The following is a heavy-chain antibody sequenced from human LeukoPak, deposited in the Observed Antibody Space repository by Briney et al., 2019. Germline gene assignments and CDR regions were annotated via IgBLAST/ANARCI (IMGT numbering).Heavy chain of an antibody. CDR3: ASLAYYYDSSGYEYYFDY. V-gene: IGHV4-39*01. CDR1: GGSISSSSYY. CDR2: IYYSGST. J-gene: IGHJ4*02. D-gene: IGHD3-22*01. Sequence: SETLSLTCTVSGGSISSSSYYWGWIRQPPGKGLEWIGSIYYSGSTYYNPSLKSRDTISVDTSKNQFSLKLSSVTAADTAVYYCASLAYYYDSSGYEYYFDYWGQGTLVTVSS.